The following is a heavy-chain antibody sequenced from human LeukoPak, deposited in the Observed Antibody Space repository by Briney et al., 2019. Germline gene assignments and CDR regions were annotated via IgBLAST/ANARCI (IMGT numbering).Heavy chain of an antibody. V-gene: IGHV3-30*01. CDR1: GFTFSSYA. Sequence: PGGSPRLSCAASGFTFSSYAMHWVRQAPGKGLEWVAVISYDGSNKYYADSVKGRFTISRDNSKNTLYLQMNSLRAEDTAVYYCARAGPDYSYGYATAYYFDYWGQGTLVTVSS. CDR2: ISYDGSNK. J-gene: IGHJ4*02. D-gene: IGHD5-18*01. CDR3: ARAGPDYSYGYATAYYFDY.